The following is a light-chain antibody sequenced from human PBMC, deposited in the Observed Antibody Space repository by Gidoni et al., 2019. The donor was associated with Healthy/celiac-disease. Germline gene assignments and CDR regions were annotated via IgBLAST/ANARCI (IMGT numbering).Light chain of an antibody. Sequence: DIVVTPSPLSLPVTPGEPASISCRSSQSRLHSNGYNYLDWYLQKPGQSPQLLIYLGSNRASGVPDRFSGSGAGTDFTLKISRVEAEDVGVYYCMQALQTRTFGQGTKVEIK. CDR2: LGS. J-gene: IGKJ1*01. CDR1: QSRLHSNGYNY. CDR3: MQALQTRT. V-gene: IGKV2-28*01.